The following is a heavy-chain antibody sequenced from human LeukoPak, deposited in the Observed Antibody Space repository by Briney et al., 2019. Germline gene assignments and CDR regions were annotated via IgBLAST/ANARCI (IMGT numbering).Heavy chain of an antibody. D-gene: IGHD3-10*01. CDR2: IYYSGST. CDR1: GGSISSYY. Sequence: SETLSLTCTVSGGSISSYYWSWIRQPPGKGLEWIGYIYYSGSTNYNPSLKSRVTISVDTSKNQFSLKLSSVTAADTAVYYCARVRGSGKYYYYYTDVWGKGTTVTISS. CDR3: ARVRGSGKYYYYYTDV. V-gene: IGHV4-59*01. J-gene: IGHJ6*03.